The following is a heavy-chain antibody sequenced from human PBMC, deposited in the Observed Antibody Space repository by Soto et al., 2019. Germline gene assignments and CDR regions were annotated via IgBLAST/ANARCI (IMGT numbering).Heavy chain of an antibody. CDR1: GFSLSSSGVG. J-gene: IGHJ4*02. CDR3: AHRLAAAAATGRYFDY. CDR2: IYWDDDK. V-gene: IGHV2-5*02. Sequence: SGPTLVNPTQTLTLTCTFSGFSLSSSGVGVGWVRQPPGKALEWLAFIYWDDDKRYSPSLKSRLTITKDTSNNQVVLTMTNMDPVDTATYYCAHRLAAAAATGRYFDYWGQGTLVTVSS. D-gene: IGHD6-13*01.